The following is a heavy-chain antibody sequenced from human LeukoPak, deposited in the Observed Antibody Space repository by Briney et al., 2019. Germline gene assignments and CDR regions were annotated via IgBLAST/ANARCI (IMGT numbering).Heavy chain of an antibody. CDR2: IGGSGGST. Sequence: GGSLRLSCAASGFTFSSYAMSWVCQAPGKGLEWVSAIGGSGGSTYYADSVKGRFTISRDNSKNTLYLQMNSLRAEDTAVYYCAKGRYSSSWYHYFDYWGQGTLVTVSS. D-gene: IGHD6-13*01. V-gene: IGHV3-23*01. CDR1: GFTFSSYA. J-gene: IGHJ4*02. CDR3: AKGRYSSSWYHYFDY.